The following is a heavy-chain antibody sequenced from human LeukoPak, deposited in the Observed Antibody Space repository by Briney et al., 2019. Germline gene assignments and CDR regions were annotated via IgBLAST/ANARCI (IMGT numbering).Heavy chain of an antibody. V-gene: IGHV4-59*01. Sequence: SETLSLTCTVSGASISIYYWSWIRHPPGKGLEWIGYIYYSGNTNYNPSLKSRVTTSVDTSKNQFSLKLSSVTAADPAVYFCARGGSSSGPFDFWGQGTLVTVSS. J-gene: IGHJ4*02. CDR2: IYYSGNT. CDR3: ARGGSSSGPFDF. D-gene: IGHD6-19*01. CDR1: GASISIYY.